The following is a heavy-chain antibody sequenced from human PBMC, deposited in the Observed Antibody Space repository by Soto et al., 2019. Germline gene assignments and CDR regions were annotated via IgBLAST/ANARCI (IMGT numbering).Heavy chain of an antibody. Sequence: ASVQVSFKASGYTFTSYAMNWLRQAPGQGLEWMGWINTNTGNPTYAQGFTGRFVFSLDTSVSTAYLQICSLKAEDTAVYYCARDYDFWSGYNWFDPWGQGTLVTVSS. CDR3: ARDYDFWSGYNWFDP. CDR1: GYTFTSYA. CDR2: INTNTGNP. D-gene: IGHD3-3*01. V-gene: IGHV7-4-1*01. J-gene: IGHJ5*02.